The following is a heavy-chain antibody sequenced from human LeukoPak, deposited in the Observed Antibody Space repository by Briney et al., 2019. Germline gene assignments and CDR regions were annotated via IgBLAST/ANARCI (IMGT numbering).Heavy chain of an antibody. D-gene: IGHD3-22*01. CDR2: IYPGDSDT. J-gene: IGHJ3*02. CDR1: GYSFTSYW. CDR3: ARMKTMIFTLGAFDI. V-gene: IGHV5-51*01. Sequence: GESLKISCKGSGYSFTSYWIGWVRQMPGKGLEWMGIIYPGDSDTRYGPSFQGQVTISADKSISTAYLQWSSLKASDTAMYYCARMKTMIFTLGAFDIWGQGTMVTVSS.